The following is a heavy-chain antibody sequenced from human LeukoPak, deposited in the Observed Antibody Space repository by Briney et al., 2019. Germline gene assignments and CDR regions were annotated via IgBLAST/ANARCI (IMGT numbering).Heavy chain of an antibody. V-gene: IGHV1-2*06. J-gene: IGHJ4*02. CDR2: INPNSGGT. CDR1: GGTFISYA. Sequence: ASVKVSCKASGGTFISYAISWVRQAPGQGLEWMGRINPNSGGTNYAQKFQGRVTMTRDTSISTAYMELSRLRSDDTAVYYCARGSRDIVGATDYWGQGTLVTVSS. D-gene: IGHD1-26*01. CDR3: ARGSRDIVGATDY.